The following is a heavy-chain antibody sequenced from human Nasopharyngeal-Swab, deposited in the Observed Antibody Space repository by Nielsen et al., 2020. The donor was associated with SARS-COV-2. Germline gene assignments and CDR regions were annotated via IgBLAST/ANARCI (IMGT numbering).Heavy chain of an antibody. Sequence: GSAKDSCRGCGGRYTSYWIGWVRQMPGKGLEWMGIIYPGDSDTRYSPSFQGQVTISADKSISTAYLQWSSLKASDTAMYYCARLATVTTNYYYYGMDVWGQGTTVTVSS. CDR2: IYPGDSDT. V-gene: IGHV5-51*01. J-gene: IGHJ6*02. CDR1: GGRYTSYW. CDR3: ARLATVTTNYYYYGMDV. D-gene: IGHD4-11*01.